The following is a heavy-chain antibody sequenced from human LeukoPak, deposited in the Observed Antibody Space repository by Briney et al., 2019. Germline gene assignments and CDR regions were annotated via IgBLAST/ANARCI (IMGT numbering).Heavy chain of an antibody. D-gene: IGHD3-9*01. J-gene: IGHJ4*02. V-gene: IGHV3-48*02. Sequence: GGSLRLSCAASGFTFSTYNMNWVRQAPGKGLEWVSYISSSGSTKYYADSVKGRFTVSRDNVKNSLFLQMNSLSDEDTAVYYCARDFLTGYFDYWGQGTLVTVSS. CDR3: ARDFLTGYFDY. CDR1: GFTFSTYN. CDR2: ISSSGSTK.